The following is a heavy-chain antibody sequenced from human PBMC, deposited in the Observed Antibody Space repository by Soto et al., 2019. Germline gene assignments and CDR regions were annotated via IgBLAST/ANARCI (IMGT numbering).Heavy chain of an antibody. Sequence: QVHLQQWGAGLLKPSETLSLTCAVYGGSFSGYFWNWVRQPPGKGLEWIGEINHSGSTKYNPSLKSRVTISVDTSKNQFSLRVFSVTAADTAVYYCARDLSGYYYGMDVWGQGTTVTVS. CDR3: ARDLSGYYYGMDV. V-gene: IGHV4-34*01. CDR2: INHSGST. CDR1: GGSFSGYF. J-gene: IGHJ6*02.